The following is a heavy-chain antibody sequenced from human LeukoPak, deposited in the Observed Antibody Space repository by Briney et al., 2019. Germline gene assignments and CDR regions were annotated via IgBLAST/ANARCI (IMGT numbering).Heavy chain of an antibody. Sequence: GGSLRLSCAASGFAFSSYGMTWVRQAPGKGLEWVSAISGSGGSTYYADSVKGRFTISRDNSKNTLYLQMNSLRAEDTAVYYCAKAGATMIVVVINRGSYYFDYWGQGTLVTVSS. CDR1: GFAFSSYG. V-gene: IGHV3-23*01. CDR2: ISGSGGST. J-gene: IGHJ4*02. CDR3: AKAGATMIVVVINRGSYYFDY. D-gene: IGHD3-22*01.